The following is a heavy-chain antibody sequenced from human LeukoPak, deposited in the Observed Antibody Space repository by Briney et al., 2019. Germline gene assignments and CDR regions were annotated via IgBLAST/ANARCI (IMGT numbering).Heavy chain of an antibody. CDR3: ARESIGSEYYYDSSGYPDY. Sequence: GASVKVSCKASGYTFTSYGISWVRQAPGQGLEWMGWISAYNGNTNYAQKLQGRVTMTTDTSTSTAYMELRSLRSDDTAVYYCARESIGSEYYYDSSGYPDYWGQGTLVTVSS. D-gene: IGHD3-22*01. V-gene: IGHV1-18*01. J-gene: IGHJ4*02. CDR2: ISAYNGNT. CDR1: GYTFTSYG.